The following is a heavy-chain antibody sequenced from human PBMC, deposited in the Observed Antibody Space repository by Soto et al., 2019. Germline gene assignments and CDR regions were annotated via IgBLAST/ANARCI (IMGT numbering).Heavy chain of an antibody. J-gene: IGHJ4*02. V-gene: IGHV4-30-4*02. CDR2: FDSSGST. CDR3: ASRYLY. CDR1: GDSISNGDSY. D-gene: IGHD3-16*02. Sequence: PSETLSLTCTVSGDSISNGDSYWSWIRQPPGRGLDWIGYFDSSGSTDYNPSLKSRLTMSGDMSKNQFSLRLTSVTAAHTAVYYCASRYLYWGQGLLVTVSS.